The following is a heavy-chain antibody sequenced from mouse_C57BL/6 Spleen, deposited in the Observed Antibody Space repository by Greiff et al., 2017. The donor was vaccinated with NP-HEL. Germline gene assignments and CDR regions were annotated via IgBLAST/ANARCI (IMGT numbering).Heavy chain of an antibody. CDR3: ATNYYYDGWFAY. J-gene: IGHJ3*01. Sequence: EVQLQQSGPELVKPGASVKMSCKASGYTFTDYNMHWVKQSHGKSLEWIGYINPNNGGTSYNQKFKGKATLTVNKSSSTAYMELSSLTSEDSAVYYCATNYYYDGWFAYWGQGTLVTVSA. V-gene: IGHV1-22*01. CDR1: GYTFTDYN. D-gene: IGHD2-4*01. CDR2: INPNNGGT.